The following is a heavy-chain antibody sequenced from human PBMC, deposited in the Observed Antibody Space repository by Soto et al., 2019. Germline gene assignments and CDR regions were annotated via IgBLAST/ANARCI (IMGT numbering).Heavy chain of an antibody. CDR3: ARHGAWRYVSPHQH. V-gene: IGHV4-39*01. D-gene: IGHD3-3*01. CDR2: IYYSGST. J-gene: IGHJ1*01. CDR1: GGSISSSSYY. Sequence: QLQLQESGPGLVKPSETLSLTCTVSGGSISSSSYYWGWIRQPPGKGLEWIGSIYYSGSTYYNPSLKSRVTISVDTSKNQFSLKLSSVTAADTAVYYCARHGAWRYVSPHQHCGQGTLSTVSS.